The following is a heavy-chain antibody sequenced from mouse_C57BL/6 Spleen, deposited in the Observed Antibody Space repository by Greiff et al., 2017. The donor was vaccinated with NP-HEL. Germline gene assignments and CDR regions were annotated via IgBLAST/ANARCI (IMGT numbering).Heavy chain of an antibody. V-gene: IGHV1-82*01. CDR3: AQSTMVTRYYFDY. Sequence: VKLVESGPELVKPGASVKISCKASGYAFSSSWMNWVKQRPGKGLEWIGRIYPGDGDTKYNGKFTGKATLTADKSSSTAYMQLSILTSEDSAVYFCAQSTMVTRYYFDYWGQGTTLTVSS. D-gene: IGHD2-2*01. CDR1: GYAFSSSW. J-gene: IGHJ2*01. CDR2: IYPGDGDT.